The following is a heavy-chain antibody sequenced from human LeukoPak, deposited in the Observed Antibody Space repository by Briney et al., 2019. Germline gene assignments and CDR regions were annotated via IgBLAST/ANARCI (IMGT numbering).Heavy chain of an antibody. CDR1: GFTFSSSE. V-gene: IGHV3-48*03. J-gene: IGHJ4*02. Sequence: GGSLRLSCAASGFTFSSSEMNWVRQAPGKGLEWVSFISSSGTTIYYADSVKGRFTISRDGAKNTLYLQMSGLRAEDWAIYYCAKRGAYETMAAFDYWGQGTLVTVSS. CDR2: ISSSGTTI. CDR3: AKRGAYETMAAFDY. D-gene: IGHD3-10*01.